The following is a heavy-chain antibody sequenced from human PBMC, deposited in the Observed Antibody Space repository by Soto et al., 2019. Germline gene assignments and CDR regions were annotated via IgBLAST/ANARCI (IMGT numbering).Heavy chain of an antibody. V-gene: IGHV3-23*01. Sequence: QLLESGGGLVQPGGSLRLSCAASGFAFNTFAMTWVRQAPGKGLEWVSAIRSTGDNIQYADSVKGRFTISRDNSKNTLYLQMNSLRAEDTAVYYCARVDSSTSLYYYYYYGMDVWGQGTTVTVSS. D-gene: IGHD2-2*01. J-gene: IGHJ6*02. CDR3: ARVDSSTSLYYYYYYGMDV. CDR1: GFAFNTFA. CDR2: IRSTGDNI.